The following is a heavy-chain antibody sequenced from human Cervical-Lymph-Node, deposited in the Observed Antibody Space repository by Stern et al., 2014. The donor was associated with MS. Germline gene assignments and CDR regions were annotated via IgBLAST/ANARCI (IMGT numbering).Heavy chain of an antibody. Sequence: QLVQSGDEMKKPGSSVRVSCKTSGGNFSTFAVSWVRQAPGQGLEWMGGVIPLYGASDYTQNFRGRVTITADSSTSTVYMEVRSLRSKDTAVYFCPVTSAASEIDFWGQGTLVVVSS. CDR3: PVTSAASEIDF. CDR2: VIPLYGAS. D-gene: IGHD1-14*01. CDR1: GGNFSTFA. V-gene: IGHV1-69*01. J-gene: IGHJ4*02.